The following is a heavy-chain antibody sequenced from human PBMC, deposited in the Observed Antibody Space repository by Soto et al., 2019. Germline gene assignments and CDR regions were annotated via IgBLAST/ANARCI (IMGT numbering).Heavy chain of an antibody. D-gene: IGHD6-13*01. CDR3: ARAAGSNYYYYGMDV. J-gene: IGHJ6*02. V-gene: IGHV4-31*03. CDR1: GGSISSGGYY. CDR2: IHYSGST. Sequence: QVQLQESGPGLVKPSQTLSLTCTVSGGSISSGGYYWSWIRQHPGKGVEWIGYIHYSGSTYYNPSLKSRVTISVDTSKNQFSLKLSSVTAADTAVYYCARAAGSNYYYYGMDVWGQGTTVTVSS.